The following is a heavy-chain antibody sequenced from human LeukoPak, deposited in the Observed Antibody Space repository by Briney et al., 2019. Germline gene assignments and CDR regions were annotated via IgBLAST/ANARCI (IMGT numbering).Heavy chain of an antibody. D-gene: IGHD4-11*01. CDR3: ARGRATVTTHWFDP. J-gene: IGHJ5*02. CDR1: GYTFTSYD. Sequence: ASVKVSCQASGYTFTSYDIKWVRQATGQGLEWMGWMNPNSGNTGYAQKFQGRVTITRNTSISTAYMELSSLTSEDTAVYYCARGRATVTTHWFDPWGQGTLVTVSS. V-gene: IGHV1-8*03. CDR2: MNPNSGNT.